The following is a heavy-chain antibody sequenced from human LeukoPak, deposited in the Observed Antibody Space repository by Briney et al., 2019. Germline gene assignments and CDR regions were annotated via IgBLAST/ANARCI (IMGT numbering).Heavy chain of an antibody. Sequence: GGSLRLSCAASGFTFSSYWMSWVRQAPGKGLEWVANIKQDGSEKYYVDSVKGRFTISRDNAKNSLYLQMNSLRAEDTAVYYCARVVGSCGDPFDYWGQGTLVTVSS. CDR1: GFTFSSYW. J-gene: IGHJ4*02. V-gene: IGHV3-7*03. CDR3: ARVVGSCGDPFDY. D-gene: IGHD1-26*01. CDR2: IKQDGSEK.